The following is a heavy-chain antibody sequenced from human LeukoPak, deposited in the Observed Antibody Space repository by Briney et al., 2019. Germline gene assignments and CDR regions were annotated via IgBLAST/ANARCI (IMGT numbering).Heavy chain of an antibody. J-gene: IGHJ4*02. D-gene: IGHD2-2*01. V-gene: IGHV1-2*02. CDR1: GYTFTGDY. Sequence: GASVKVSCKASGYTFTGDYMHWVRQAPGQGLEWMGWINPNSGGTNYAQKFQGRVTMTRDTSISTAYMELSRLRSDDTAVYYCAREFPDIVVVPAAQGFHYWGQGTLVTVSS. CDR2: INPNSGGT. CDR3: AREFPDIVVVPAAQGFHY.